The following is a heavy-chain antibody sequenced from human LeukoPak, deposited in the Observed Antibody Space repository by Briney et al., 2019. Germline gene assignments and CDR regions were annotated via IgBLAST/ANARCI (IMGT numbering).Heavy chain of an antibody. CDR1: AFSFSSYG. V-gene: IGHV3-33*01. CDR3: ARALLYYYDSSGFPF. CDR2: IWSDGSIK. D-gene: IGHD3-22*01. Sequence: PGRSLRLSCAASAFSFSSYGMHWVRQAPGKGLEWVAVIWSDGSIKFYGDSVKGRFTISRDNSKNTLYLQMDSLRAEDTAVYYCARALLYYYDSSGFPFWGRGTLVTVSS. J-gene: IGHJ4*02.